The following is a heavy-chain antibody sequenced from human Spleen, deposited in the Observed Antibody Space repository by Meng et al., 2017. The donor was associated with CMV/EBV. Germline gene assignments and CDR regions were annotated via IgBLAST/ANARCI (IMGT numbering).Heavy chain of an antibody. V-gene: IGHV3-23*01. Sequence: GGSLRLSCAASGFTFSSYAMSWVRQAPGKGLDWVSAISGSGASTYYADSVKGRFTISRDNSKNTLYLQMNSLRAEDTAVYYCATQRLIYGISYGFYFDCWGQGTLVTVSS. CDR1: GFTFSSYA. CDR3: ATQRLIYGISYGFYFDC. CDR2: ISGSGAST. D-gene: IGHD5-18*01. J-gene: IGHJ4*02.